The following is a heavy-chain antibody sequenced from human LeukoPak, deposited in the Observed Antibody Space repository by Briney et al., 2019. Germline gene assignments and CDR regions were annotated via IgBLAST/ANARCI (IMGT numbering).Heavy chain of an antibody. CDR1: GFTFSSYG. D-gene: IGHD3-9*01. Sequence: GGTLRLSCAASGFTFSSYGMSWVRQAPGKGLEWVANIKQDGSEKYYVDSVKGRFTISRDNAKNSLYLQMNSLRAEDTAVYYCARVFDILTGYAGGNWFDPWGQGTLVTVSS. J-gene: IGHJ5*02. CDR2: IKQDGSEK. CDR3: ARVFDILTGYAGGNWFDP. V-gene: IGHV3-7*01.